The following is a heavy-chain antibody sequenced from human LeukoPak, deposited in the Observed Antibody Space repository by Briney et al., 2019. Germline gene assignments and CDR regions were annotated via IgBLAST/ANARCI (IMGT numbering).Heavy chain of an antibody. CDR2: FYVGGAT. V-gene: IGHV3-53*01. D-gene: IGHD5-24*01. CDR1: GFSVTNNY. CDR3: ARGDGYNFFDY. Sequence: GRSLRLSCAVSGFSVTNNYMSWVRQAPGKGLEWVSVFYVGGATYYADSVKGRFTISRDNSENTLCLQMKSLRAEDTAVYYCARGDGYNFFDYWGQGTLVTVSS. J-gene: IGHJ4*02.